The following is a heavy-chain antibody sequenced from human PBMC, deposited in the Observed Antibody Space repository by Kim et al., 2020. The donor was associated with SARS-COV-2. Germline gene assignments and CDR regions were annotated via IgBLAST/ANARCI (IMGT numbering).Heavy chain of an antibody. J-gene: IGHJ3*02. CDR3: AKEDCSSTSCYFMALGYSYGYGAFDI. CDR1: GFTFSSYA. D-gene: IGHD2-2*01. V-gene: IGHV3-23*01. Sequence: GGSLRLSCAASGFTFSSYAMSWVRRTPGKGLEWVSAIIGSGGSTYYADPVKGRFTISRDNSKNTLYLQMNSLRAEDTAVYYCAKEDCSSTSCYFMALGYSYGYGAFDIWGQGTMVTVSS. CDR2: IIGSGGST.